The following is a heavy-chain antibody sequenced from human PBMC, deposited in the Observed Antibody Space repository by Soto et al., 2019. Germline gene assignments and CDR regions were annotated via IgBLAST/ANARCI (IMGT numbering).Heavy chain of an antibody. D-gene: IGHD6-25*01. J-gene: IGHJ4*02. Sequence: ASVKVSCKASGYTLPSFYIHWVRQAPGQGLEWMGIINPNGGSTNYAHNFQGRVTITRDTSTSTVYMDLSSLRSEDTAVYYCARGLGSGDYWGQGTLVTVSS. CDR3: ARGLGSGDY. V-gene: IGHV1-46*03. CDR1: GYTLPSFY. CDR2: INPNGGST.